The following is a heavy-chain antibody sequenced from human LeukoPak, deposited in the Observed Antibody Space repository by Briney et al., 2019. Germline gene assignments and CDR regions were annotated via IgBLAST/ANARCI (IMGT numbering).Heavy chain of an antibody. CDR2: IIPIFGTA. V-gene: IGHV1-69*13. D-gene: IGHD3-22*01. J-gene: IGHJ4*02. CDR3: ARGPDYYDSSGQPRPYYFDY. Sequence: SVKVSCKASGGTFSSYAISWVRQAPGQGLEWMGGIIPIFGTANYAQKFQGRVTITADESTSTAYMELSSLRSEDTAVYYCARGPDYYDSSGQPRPYYFDYWGQGALVTVSS. CDR1: GGTFSSYA.